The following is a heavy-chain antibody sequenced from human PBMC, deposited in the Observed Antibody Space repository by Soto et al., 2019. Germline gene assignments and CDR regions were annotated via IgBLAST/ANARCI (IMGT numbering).Heavy chain of an antibody. CDR2: ISGSGGST. D-gene: IGHD6-13*01. CDR1: GFTFSSYA. J-gene: IGHJ6*02. V-gene: IGHV3-23*01. Sequence: GGSLRLSCAASGFTFSSYAMSWVRQAPGKGLEWVSAISGSGGSTYYADSAKGRFTISRDNSKNTLYLQMNSLRAEDTAVYYCAKDLGRSSWFSKTMYGMDVWGQGTTVTVSS. CDR3: AKDLGRSSWFSKTMYGMDV.